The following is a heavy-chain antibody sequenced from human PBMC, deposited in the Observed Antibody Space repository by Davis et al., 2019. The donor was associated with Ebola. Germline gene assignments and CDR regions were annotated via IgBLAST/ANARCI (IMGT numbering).Heavy chain of an antibody. CDR2: IYYSGST. Sequence: PSETLSLTCTVSGGSVSSGSYYWSWIRQPPGKGLEWIGYIYYSGSTNYNPSLKSRVTISVDTSKNQFSLKLSSVTAADTAVYYCARGPPLSGDYIPFVDYWGQGTLVTVSS. V-gene: IGHV4-61*01. CDR1: GGSVSSGSYY. J-gene: IGHJ4*02. D-gene: IGHD4-17*01. CDR3: ARGPPLSGDYIPFVDY.